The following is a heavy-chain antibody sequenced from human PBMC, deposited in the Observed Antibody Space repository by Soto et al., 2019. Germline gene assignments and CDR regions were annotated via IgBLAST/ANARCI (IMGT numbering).Heavy chain of an antibody. CDR1: GFTFSGYG. CDR2: ISYDGNNK. Sequence: GGSLRLSCAASGFTFSGYGMHWVRQAPGKGLEWVAVISYDGNNKYYADSVKGRFTISRDNSKNTLYLQMNSLRAEDTAVYYCAKGGRGTYYYYYGADVWGQGTTVTVSS. CDR3: AKGGRGTYYYYYGADV. D-gene: IGHD1-1*01. J-gene: IGHJ6*02. V-gene: IGHV3-30*18.